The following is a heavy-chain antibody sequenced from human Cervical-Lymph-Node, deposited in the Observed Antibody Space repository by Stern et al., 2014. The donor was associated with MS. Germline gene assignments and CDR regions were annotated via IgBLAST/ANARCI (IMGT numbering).Heavy chain of an antibody. J-gene: IGHJ6*02. CDR2: IIPIFGTA. CDR3: ARGYYDILTGQGGYYGMDV. CDR1: GGTFSSYA. Sequence: QMQLVQSGAEVKKPGSSVKVSCKASGGTFSSYAISWVRQAPGQGLEWMGGIIPIFGTANYAQKFQGRVTITADESTSTAYMELSSLRSEDTAVYYCARGYYDILTGQGGYYGMDVWGQGTTVTVSS. V-gene: IGHV1-69*01. D-gene: IGHD3-9*01.